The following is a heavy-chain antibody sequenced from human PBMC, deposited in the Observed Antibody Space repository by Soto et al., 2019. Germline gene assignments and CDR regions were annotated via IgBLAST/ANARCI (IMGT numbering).Heavy chain of an antibody. CDR1: GFTFSSYW. J-gene: IGHJ6*03. CDR2: IKQDGSEK. D-gene: IGHD6-13*01. CDR3: ARIPDAAAGYLFADYYYYMDV. V-gene: IGHV3-7*01. Sequence: GGSLRLSCAASGFTFSSYWMSWFRQAPGKGLEWVANIKQDGSEKYYVDSVKGRFTISRDNAKNSLYLQMNSLRAEDTAVYYCARIPDAAAGYLFADYYYYMDVWGKGTTVTVSS.